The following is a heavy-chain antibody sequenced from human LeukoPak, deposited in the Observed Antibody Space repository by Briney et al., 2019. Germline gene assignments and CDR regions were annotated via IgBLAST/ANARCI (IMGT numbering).Heavy chain of an antibody. CDR2: ISSSGHYI. CDR3: ARKGGSYPFDY. Sequence: PGGSLRLSCAASGFTFSTYAMNWVRQTPGKGLEWVSSISSSGHYIFYADSLRGRFTISRDNAKNSLYLQMNSLRAEDTAVYNCARKGGSYPFDYWGQGTLVTVSS. J-gene: IGHJ4*02. D-gene: IGHD1-26*01. CDR1: GFTFSTYA. V-gene: IGHV3-21*01.